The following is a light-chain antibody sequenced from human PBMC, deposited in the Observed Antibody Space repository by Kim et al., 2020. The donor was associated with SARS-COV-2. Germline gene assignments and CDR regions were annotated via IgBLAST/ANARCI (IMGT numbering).Light chain of an antibody. CDR1: QSVGSK. V-gene: IGKV3-15*01. CDR2: GAS. CDR3: QQYHKWPPLT. Sequence: EIVMTQSPATLSVSPGERATLSCRASQSVGSKLAWYQQKPGQAPRLLMYGASTRATGIPARFSGSGSGTEFTLTITSLQSEDFAVYYCQQYHKWPPLTFGGGTKLEI. J-gene: IGKJ4*01.